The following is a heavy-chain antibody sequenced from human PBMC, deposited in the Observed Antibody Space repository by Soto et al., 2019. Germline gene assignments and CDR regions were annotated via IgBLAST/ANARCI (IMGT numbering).Heavy chain of an antibody. CDR2: YYYSGTT. CDR1: GGSISSYY. J-gene: IGHJ4*02. D-gene: IGHD3-3*01. CDR3: AQRSGFYTGIDF. V-gene: IGHV4-59*06. Sequence: SETLSLTCTVSGGSISSYYWSWIRQPPGKGLEWIGSYYYSGTTYYNPSLKSRVTISVDTSKSHFSLTMSSVTAADTAVYFCAQRSGFYTGIDFWGQGTLVTVSS.